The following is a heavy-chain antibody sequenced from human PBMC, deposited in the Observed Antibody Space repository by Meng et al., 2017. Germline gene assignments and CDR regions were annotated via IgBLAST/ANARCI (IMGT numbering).Heavy chain of an antibody. V-gene: IGHV3-11*01. J-gene: IGHJ4*02. CDR1: GFTFSDYY. D-gene: IGHD3-22*01. Sequence: GESLKISCAASGFTFSDYYMSWIRQAPGKGLEWVSYISSSGSTIYYADSVKGRFTISRDNAKNSLYLQMNSLRAEDTAVYYCARESLVRYDSSGYYQFDYWGQGTLVTVSS. CDR2: ISSSGSTI. CDR3: ARESLVRYDSSGYYQFDY.